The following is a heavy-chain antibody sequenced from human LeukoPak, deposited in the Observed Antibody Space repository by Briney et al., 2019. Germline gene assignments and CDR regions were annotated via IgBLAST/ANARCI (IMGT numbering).Heavy chain of an antibody. CDR3: AKDRRIAAAVPYYFDY. D-gene: IGHD6-13*01. Sequence: ASVKVSCKASGYTFTGYYMHWVRQAPGQGLEWMGWINPNSGGTNYAQKFQGRVTMTRDTSISTAYMELSRLRSDDTAVYYCAKDRRIAAAVPYYFDYWGQGTLVTVSS. CDR2: INPNSGGT. CDR1: GYTFTGYY. J-gene: IGHJ4*02. V-gene: IGHV1-2*02.